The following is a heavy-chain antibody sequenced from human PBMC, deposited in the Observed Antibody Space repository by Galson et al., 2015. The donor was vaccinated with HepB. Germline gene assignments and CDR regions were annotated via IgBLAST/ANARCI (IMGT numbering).Heavy chain of an antibody. D-gene: IGHD2-2*01. CDR1: GYSFTSYW. CDR3: ARQYCSSTSCYLLSGMDV. CDR2: IYPGDSDT. V-gene: IGHV5-51*01. Sequence: QSGAEVKKPGESLKISCKGSGYSFTSYWIGWVRQMPGKGLEWMGIIYPGDSDTRYSPSFQGQVTISADKSISTAYLQWSSLKASDTAMYYCARQYCSSTSCYLLSGMDVWGQGTTVTVSS. J-gene: IGHJ6*02.